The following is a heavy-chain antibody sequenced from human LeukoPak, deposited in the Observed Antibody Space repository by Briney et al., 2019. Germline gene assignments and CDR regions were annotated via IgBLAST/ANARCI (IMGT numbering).Heavy chain of an antibody. CDR3: ARLRFLEWLASAGAFDI. CDR1: GGTFSSYA. Sequence: SVKVSCKASGGTFSSYAISWVRQAPGQGLEWMGGIIPIFGTANYAQKFQGRVTITADESTSTAYMELSSLRSEDTAVYCCARLRFLEWLASAGAFDIWGQGTMVTVSS. V-gene: IGHV1-69*13. D-gene: IGHD3-3*01. J-gene: IGHJ3*02. CDR2: IIPIFGTA.